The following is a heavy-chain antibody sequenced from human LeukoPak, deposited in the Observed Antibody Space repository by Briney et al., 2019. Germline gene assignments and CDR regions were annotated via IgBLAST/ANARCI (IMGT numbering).Heavy chain of an antibody. D-gene: IGHD2-2*02. Sequence: AGGSLRLSCAASGFTFSSYWMSWVRQAPGKGLEWVANIKQDGSEKYYVDSVKGRFTISRDNAKNSLYLQMNSLRAEDTAVYYCASGGCSSTSCYTFDYWGQGTLVTVSS. J-gene: IGHJ4*01. CDR1: GFTFSSYW. CDR3: ASGGCSSTSCYTFDY. V-gene: IGHV3-7*01. CDR2: IKQDGSEK.